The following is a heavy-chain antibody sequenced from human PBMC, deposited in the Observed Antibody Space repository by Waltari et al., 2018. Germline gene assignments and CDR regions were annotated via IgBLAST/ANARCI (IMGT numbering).Heavy chain of an antibody. V-gene: IGHV1-46*01. D-gene: IGHD6-13*01. J-gene: IGHJ4*02. CDR1: GYTFTSYY. CDR3: AREDSSAAVDY. CDR2: INPSGGST. Sequence: QVQLVQSGAEVKKPGASVKVSCKASGYTFTSYYMHWVRQAPGQGLEWMGIINPSGGSTSYAQKFQGRVSMTRDTSTSTVYMELSSLRSEDTAVYYCAREDSSAAVDYWGQGTLVTVSS.